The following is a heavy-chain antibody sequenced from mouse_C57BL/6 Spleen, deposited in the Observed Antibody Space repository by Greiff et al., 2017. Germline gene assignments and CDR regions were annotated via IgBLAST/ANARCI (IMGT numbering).Heavy chain of an antibody. CDR2: IRNKANNHAT. CDR1: GFTFSDAW. CDR3: TRQYDYGPFAY. D-gene: IGHD2-4*01. V-gene: IGHV6-6*01. J-gene: IGHJ3*01. Sequence: EVKVVESGGGLVQPGGPMKLPCAASGFTFSDAWMDWVRQSPEKGLEWVAEIRNKANNHATYYAESVKGRFTISRDDSKSSVYLQMNSLRAEDTGIYYCTRQYDYGPFAYWGQGTLVTVSA.